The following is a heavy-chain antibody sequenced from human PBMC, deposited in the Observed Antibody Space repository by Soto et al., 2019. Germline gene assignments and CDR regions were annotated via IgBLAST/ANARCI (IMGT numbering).Heavy chain of an antibody. Sequence: GSLRLSCAASGFTFSSYSMNWVRQAPGKGLEWVSSISSSSSYIYYADSVKGRFTISRDNAKNSLYLQMNSLRAEDTAVYYCASSPSYYYDSSGYPLYGMDVWGQGTTVTVSS. CDR1: GFTFSSYS. CDR2: ISSSSSYI. V-gene: IGHV3-21*01. J-gene: IGHJ6*02. CDR3: ASSPSYYYDSSGYPLYGMDV. D-gene: IGHD3-22*01.